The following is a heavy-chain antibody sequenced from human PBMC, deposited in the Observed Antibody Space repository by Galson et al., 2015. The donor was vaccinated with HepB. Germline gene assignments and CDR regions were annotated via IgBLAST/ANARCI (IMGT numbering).Heavy chain of an antibody. CDR2: VHNSGVT. CDR3: ARALGGSYFYGMDV. V-gene: IGHV4-39*01. CDR1: GGSITTGSYY. J-gene: IGHJ6*02. Sequence: LSLTCIVTGGSITTGSYYWNWIRQPPGKGLEWIGSVHNSGVTYYNPSLQSRVTISGDTSKNQFSLRVRSVTATDTAVYYCARALGGSYFYGMDVWGQGTTVTVSS. D-gene: IGHD3-3*02.